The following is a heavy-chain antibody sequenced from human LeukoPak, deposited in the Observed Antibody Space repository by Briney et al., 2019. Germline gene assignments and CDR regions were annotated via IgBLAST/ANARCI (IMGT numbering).Heavy chain of an antibody. CDR2: TNSGETK. J-gene: IGHJ4*02. D-gene: IGHD1-1*01. CDR1: GFTISSYE. Sequence: GGSLRLSCAASGFTISSYEMDWVRQAPGKGLEWVSHTNSGETKNYADSVKGRFTISRDNAKNSLFLQMNSLRAEDTGVYYCARDQFGTRLDWGQGTLVTVSS. CDR3: ARDQFGTRLD. V-gene: IGHV3-48*03.